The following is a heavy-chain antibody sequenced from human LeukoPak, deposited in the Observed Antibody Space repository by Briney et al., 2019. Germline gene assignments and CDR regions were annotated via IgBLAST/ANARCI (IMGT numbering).Heavy chain of an antibody. V-gene: IGHV3-7*01. CDR1: GFTFSSYW. D-gene: IGHD3-16*01. Sequence: GGSLRLSCAASGFTFSSYWMSWVRQAPGKGLEWVANIKQGGSEKYDVDAVKGRFTISRDNAKTSLYLKMTSLRAEAPAVYYCARATHADPLGYYFAYWGPGTLVTVSS. J-gene: IGHJ4*02. CDR2: IKQGGSEK. CDR3: ARATHADPLGYYFAY.